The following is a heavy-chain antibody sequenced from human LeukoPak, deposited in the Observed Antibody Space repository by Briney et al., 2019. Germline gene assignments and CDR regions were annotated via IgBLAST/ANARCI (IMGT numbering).Heavy chain of an antibody. Sequence: PSETLSLTCTVSGGSISSYYWSWIRQPPGKRLEWIGHIYYSGSTNYNPSLKSRVTISVDTSKNQFSLKLSSVTATDTAVYYCASRSSIWSGYQDTLYYFDSWGQGTLVTVSS. CDR1: GGSISSYY. CDR3: ASRSSIWSGYQDTLYYFDS. CDR2: IYYSGST. D-gene: IGHD3-3*01. V-gene: IGHV4-59*01. J-gene: IGHJ4*02.